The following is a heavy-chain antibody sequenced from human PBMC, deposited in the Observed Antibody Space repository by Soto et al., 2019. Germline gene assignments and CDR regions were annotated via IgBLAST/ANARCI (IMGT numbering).Heavy chain of an antibody. V-gene: IGHV3-23*01. Sequence: GGSLRLSCAASGLTFSSYAMSWVRQAPGKGLEWVSGISGSGGSTYYADSVKGRFTISRDNSKNTLFLQMNSLRAEDTAVYYCAKDAAEDYYYYYMDVWAKGTTVTVSS. CDR3: AKDAAEDYYYYYMDV. CDR1: GLTFSSYA. J-gene: IGHJ6*03. CDR2: ISGSGGST.